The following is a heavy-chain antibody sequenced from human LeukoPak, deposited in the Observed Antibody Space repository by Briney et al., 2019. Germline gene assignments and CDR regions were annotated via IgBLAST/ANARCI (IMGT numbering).Heavy chain of an antibody. V-gene: IGHV3-33*01. CDR1: GFTFGGYG. Sequence: GGSLRLFCAGSGFTFGGYGMHWFRQTPRKGLEWVAVIAYDGSRAFYADSVKGRFTISRDNSKNTMSVQMDDLRAEDTAVYYCTRYNNDHFDYWGQGTLVTVSS. D-gene: IGHD1-14*01. J-gene: IGHJ4*02. CDR2: IAYDGSRA. CDR3: TRYNNDHFDY.